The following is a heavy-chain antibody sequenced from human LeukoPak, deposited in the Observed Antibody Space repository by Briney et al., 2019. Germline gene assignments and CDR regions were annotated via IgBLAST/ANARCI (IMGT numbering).Heavy chain of an antibody. CDR3: ARDTGVAVAGTYYYYYMDV. V-gene: IGHV3-21*01. Sequence: GGSLRLSCAASGFTFNSYSMNWVRQAPGKGLEWVSSISSSSSYIYYADSVKGRFTISRDNAKNSLYLQMNSLRAEDTAVYYCARDTGVAVAGTYYYYYMDVWGKGTTVTVSS. CDR1: GFTFNSYS. D-gene: IGHD6-19*01. CDR2: ISSSSSYI. J-gene: IGHJ6*03.